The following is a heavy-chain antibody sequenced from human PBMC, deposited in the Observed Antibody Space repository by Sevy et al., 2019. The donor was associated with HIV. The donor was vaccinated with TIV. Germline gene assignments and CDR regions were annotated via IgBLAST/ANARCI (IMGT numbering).Heavy chain of an antibody. V-gene: IGHV3-21*01. D-gene: IGHD6-19*01. CDR1: GFIFNSYS. Sequence: GGSLRLSCAASGFIFNSYSMNWVRQAPGKGLEWVSFISSNSDHIYYADSVRGRFTISRDNAKNSLFLQMNSPRTEDMDVYYCAREPHTSFGLVLRGWFDPWGQGTPVTVSS. J-gene: IGHJ5*02. CDR2: ISSNSDHI. CDR3: AREPHTSFGLVLRGWFDP.